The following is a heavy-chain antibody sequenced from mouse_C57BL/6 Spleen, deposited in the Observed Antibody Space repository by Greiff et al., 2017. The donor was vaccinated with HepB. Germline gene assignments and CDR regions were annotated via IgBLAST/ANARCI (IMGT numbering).Heavy chain of an antibody. J-gene: IGHJ4*01. CDR1: GFTFSSYA. CDR2: ISDGGSYT. D-gene: IGHD1-1*01. CDR3: ASDYYGSSYGAMDY. Sequence: EVKLMESGGGLVKPGGSLKLSCAASGFTFSSYAMSWVRQTPEKRLEWVATISDGGSYTYYPDNVKGRFTISRDNAKNNLYLQMSQLKSEDTAMYYCASDYYGSSYGAMDYWGQGTSVTVSS. V-gene: IGHV5-4*03.